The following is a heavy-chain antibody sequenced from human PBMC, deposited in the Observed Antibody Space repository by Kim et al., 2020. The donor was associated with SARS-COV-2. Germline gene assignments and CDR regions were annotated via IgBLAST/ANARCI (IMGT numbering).Heavy chain of an antibody. CDR2: ISGSSTTI. J-gene: IGHJ4*02. V-gene: IGHV3-48*04. CDR1: GFTFSSYS. D-gene: IGHD3-16*01. Sequence: GGSLRLSCAASGFTFSSYSMNWVRQAPGKGLEWVSYISGSSTTIYYADSVKGRFTISRDNAKNSLSLQMNSLRTEDTAVYYCARWGSFDCWGQGTLVTVSS. CDR3: ARWGSFDC.